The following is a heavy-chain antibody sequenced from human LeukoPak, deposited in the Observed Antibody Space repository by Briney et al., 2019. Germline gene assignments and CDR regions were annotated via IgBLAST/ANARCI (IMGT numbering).Heavy chain of an antibody. V-gene: IGHV3-21*01. CDR3: VRGEIGYCSSTSCYIFDY. Sequence: AGTLRVSCAASGFTFSTYGMNWVRQTPGKGLEWVSSISSSGSYIYYADSVKGRFTISRDNAKNSLYLQMNSLRAEDTAVYYCVRGEIGYCSSTSCYIFDYWGQGTLVTVSS. CDR1: GFTFSTYG. CDR2: ISSSGSYI. D-gene: IGHD2-2*02. J-gene: IGHJ4*02.